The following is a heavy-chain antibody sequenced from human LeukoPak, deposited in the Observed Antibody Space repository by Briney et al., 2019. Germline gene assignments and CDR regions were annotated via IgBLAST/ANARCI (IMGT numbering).Heavy chain of an antibody. CDR3: ARDGSGSYYDAVDY. CDR1: GFTFSSYS. J-gene: IGHJ4*02. D-gene: IGHD3-10*01. CDR2: ISSSSSYI. V-gene: IGHV3-21*01. Sequence: GGSLRLSCAASGFTFSSYSMNWVRQAPGKGLEWVSSISSSSSYIYYADSVKGRFTISRDNAKNSLYLQMNSLRAEDTAAYYCARDGSGSYYDAVDYWGQGTLVTVSS.